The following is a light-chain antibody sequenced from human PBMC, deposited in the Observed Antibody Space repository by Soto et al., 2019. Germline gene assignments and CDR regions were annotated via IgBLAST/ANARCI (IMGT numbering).Light chain of an antibody. V-gene: IGLV2-11*01. CDR1: SSDVGGYNF. CDR2: DVN. Sequence: SVLTQPRSVSGSPGQSVTLSCAGTSSDVGGYNFVSWYQQHPGKAPRLMIYDVNERPSGVPDRFSGSKSGNTASLTISGLQAEDEADYYCCSYAGTYTFVFGTGTKVTVL. J-gene: IGLJ1*01. CDR3: CSYAGTYTFV.